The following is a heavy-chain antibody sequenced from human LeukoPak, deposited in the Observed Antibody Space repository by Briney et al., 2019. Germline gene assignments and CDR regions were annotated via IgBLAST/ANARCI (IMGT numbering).Heavy chain of an antibody. J-gene: IGHJ3*02. D-gene: IGHD3-10*01. CDR2: IIPILGIA. Sequence: GASVKVSCKASGGTFSSYAISWVRQAPGQGLEWMGRIIPILGIANYAQKFQGRVTITADKSTSTAYMELSSLRSEDTAVYYCARGVYYGSGSPVGAFDIWGQGTMVTVSS. V-gene: IGHV1-69*04. CDR1: GGTFSSYA. CDR3: ARGVYYGSGSPVGAFDI.